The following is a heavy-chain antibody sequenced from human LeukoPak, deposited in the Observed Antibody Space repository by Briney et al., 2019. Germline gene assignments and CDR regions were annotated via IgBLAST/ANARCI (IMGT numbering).Heavy chain of an antibody. V-gene: IGHV1-2*06. D-gene: IGHD4-17*01. CDR2: INPNSGGT. J-gene: IGHJ4*02. CDR3: AREANSGDYTHFDY. Sequence: ASVKVSCKASGYTFTGYYMHRVRQAPGQGLEWMGRINPNSGGTNYAQKFQGRVTMTRDTSISTAYMELSRLRSDDTAVYYCAREANSGDYTHFDYWGQGTLVTVSS. CDR1: GYTFTGYY.